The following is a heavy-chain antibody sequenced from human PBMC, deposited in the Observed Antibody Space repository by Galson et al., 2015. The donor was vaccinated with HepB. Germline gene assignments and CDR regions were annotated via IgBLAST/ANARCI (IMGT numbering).Heavy chain of an antibody. Sequence: SVKVSCKASGYTFTSYAMNWVRQAPGQGLEWMGWINTNTGNPTYAQGRVTMTRDTSTGTVYMELSSLRSEDTAVYYCARERVAGPNGWFDPWGPGSLVTVSS. J-gene: IGHJ5*02. CDR3: ARERVAGPNGWFDP. D-gene: IGHD6-19*01. V-gene: IGHV1-8*02. CDR1: GYTFTSYA. CDR2: INTNTGNP.